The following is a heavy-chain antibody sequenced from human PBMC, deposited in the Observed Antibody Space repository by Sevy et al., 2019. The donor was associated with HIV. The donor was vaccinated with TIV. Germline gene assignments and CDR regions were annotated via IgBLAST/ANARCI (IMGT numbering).Heavy chain of an antibody. J-gene: IGHJ4*02. CDR2: IYYSGST. D-gene: IGHD6-13*01. Sequence: SETLSLTCTVSGGSISSYYWSWIRQPPGKGLEWIGYIYYSGSTNYNPSLKSRVTISVDTSKNQFSLKLSSVTAADTAVYYCARVGYSGSWTYFDYWGRGTLVTVSS. CDR1: GGSISSYY. CDR3: ARVGYSGSWTYFDY. V-gene: IGHV4-59*01.